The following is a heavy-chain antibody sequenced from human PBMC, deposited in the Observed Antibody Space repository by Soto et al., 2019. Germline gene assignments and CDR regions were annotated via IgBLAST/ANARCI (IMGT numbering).Heavy chain of an antibody. CDR2: LSDSGDSI. Sequence: EVQLLESGGGLVQPGRSLRLSCTASGFTFSSHAMTWVRQAPGKGLEWVSGLSDSGDSIYYADSVKGRFTIYRDNSMNPLYLQMNTLTVEETAVYYCAKVASSGYAGFFDRSGQGTLVTVSS. J-gene: IGHJ4*02. CDR3: AKVASSGYAGFFDR. V-gene: IGHV3-23*01. D-gene: IGHD6-13*01. CDR1: GFTFSSHA.